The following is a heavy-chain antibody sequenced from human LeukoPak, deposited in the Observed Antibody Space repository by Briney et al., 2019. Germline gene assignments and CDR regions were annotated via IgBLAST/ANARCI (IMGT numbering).Heavy chain of an antibody. V-gene: IGHV1-69*06. CDR2: IIPIFGTA. Sequence: SVKVSCKASGGTFSSYAISWVRQAPGQGLEWMGGIIPIFGTANYAQKFQGRVTITADKSTSTAYMELSSLRSEDTAVYYCARGKGSGYSSSWEGYYYMDVWGKGTTVTVSS. CDR3: ARGKGSGYSSSWEGYYYMDV. D-gene: IGHD6-13*01. CDR1: GGTFSSYA. J-gene: IGHJ6*03.